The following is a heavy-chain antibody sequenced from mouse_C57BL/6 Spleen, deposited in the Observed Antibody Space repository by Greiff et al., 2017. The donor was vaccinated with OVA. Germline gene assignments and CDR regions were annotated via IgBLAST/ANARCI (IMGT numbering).Heavy chain of an antibody. CDR3: AIERISQNWYFDV. V-gene: IGHV1-74*01. CDR1: GYTFTSYW. CDR2: IHPSDSDT. D-gene: IGHD6-2*01. J-gene: IGHJ1*03. Sequence: QVQLQQPGAELVKPGASVKVSCKASGYTFTSYWMHWVKQRPGQGLEWIGRIHPSDSDTNYNQKFKGKATLTVDKSSSTAYMQLSSLTSEDSAVYYCAIERISQNWYFDVWGTGTTVTVSS.